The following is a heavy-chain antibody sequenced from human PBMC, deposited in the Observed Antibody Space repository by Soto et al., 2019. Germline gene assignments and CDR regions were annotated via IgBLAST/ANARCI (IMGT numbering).Heavy chain of an antibody. CDR3: ATTVGSQLVISYYYYGMDV. CDR1: GYSFTSYW. V-gene: IGHV5-10-1*01. Sequence: GETLKISCKGSGYSFTSYWISWVRQMPGKGLEWMGRIDLSDSYTNYSPSFQGHVTISADKSISTAYLQWSRLKASDTAMYYCATTVGSQLVISYYYYGMDVWGQGTTVTVSS. J-gene: IGHJ6*02. CDR2: IDLSDSYT. D-gene: IGHD6-13*01.